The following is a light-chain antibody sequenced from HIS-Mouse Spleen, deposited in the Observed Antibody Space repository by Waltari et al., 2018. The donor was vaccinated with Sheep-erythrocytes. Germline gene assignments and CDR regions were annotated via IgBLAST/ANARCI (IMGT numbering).Light chain of an antibody. CDR2: DAS. Sequence: EIVLTQSSATLSLSPGERATLSCRASQSVSSYLAWYQQKPGQAPRLLIYDASNRATGIPARFSGSESGTDFTLTISSLEPEDFAVYYCQQRSNWYTFGQGTKLEIK. J-gene: IGKJ2*01. V-gene: IGKV3-11*01. CDR1: QSVSSY. CDR3: QQRSNWYT.